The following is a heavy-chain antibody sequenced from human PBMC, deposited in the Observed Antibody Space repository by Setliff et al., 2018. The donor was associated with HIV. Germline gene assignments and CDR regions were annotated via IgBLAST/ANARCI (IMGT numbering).Heavy chain of an antibody. D-gene: IGHD1-7*01. CDR2: ISYSGST. Sequence: PSETLSLTCTVSGGSISSSSYYWGWIRQPPGKGLEWIGSISYSGSTYYNPSLKSRVTMSVDTSKNQFSLKLSSVTAADTAVYYCAGHRQGSTGSTPGYYMDVWGKGTTVTVSS. J-gene: IGHJ6*03. CDR3: AGHRQGSTGSTPGYYMDV. V-gene: IGHV4-39*01. CDR1: GGSISSSSYY.